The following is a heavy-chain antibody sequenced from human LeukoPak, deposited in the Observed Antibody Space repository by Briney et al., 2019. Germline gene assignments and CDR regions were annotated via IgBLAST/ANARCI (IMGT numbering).Heavy chain of an antibody. CDR3: ARDPYYYSTGYWDY. CDR2: IYHRGST. Sequence: SETLSLTCTVSGYPISSGYYWGWIRQLPGEGLEWLGGIYHRGSTYYNPSLKSRVTISVDKSKNQFSLKLSSVTAADTAVYYCARDPYYYSTGYWDYWGQGRLVTVSS. J-gene: IGHJ4*02. V-gene: IGHV4-38-2*02. CDR1: GYPISSGYY. D-gene: IGHD3-22*01.